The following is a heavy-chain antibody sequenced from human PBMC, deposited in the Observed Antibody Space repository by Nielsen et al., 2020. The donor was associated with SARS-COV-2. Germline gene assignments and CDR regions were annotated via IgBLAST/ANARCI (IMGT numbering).Heavy chain of an antibody. Sequence: GGSLRLSCAASGFTFSSYSMNWVRQAPGKGLEWVSSISSSSSYIYYADSVKGRFTISRDNAKNPLYLQMNSLRAEDTAVYYCASLNHYYYYGMDVWGQGTTVTVSS. CDR1: GFTFSSYS. CDR3: ASLNHYYYYGMDV. CDR2: ISSSSSYI. J-gene: IGHJ6*02. V-gene: IGHV3-21*01.